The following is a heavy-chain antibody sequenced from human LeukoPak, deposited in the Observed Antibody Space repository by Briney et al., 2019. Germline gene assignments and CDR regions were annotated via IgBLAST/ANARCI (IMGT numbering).Heavy chain of an antibody. D-gene: IGHD1-14*01. CDR3: ARALPRTKVYFDY. J-gene: IGHJ4*02. CDR2: IYSGDST. Sequence: GGSLRLSCAASGVPFSSYAMSWVRQAPDQGLEWVSIIYSGDSTYYADSVKGRFTISRDNYKNTLYLQMNSLRAEDTAVYYCARALPRTKVYFDYWGQGTLVTVSS. V-gene: IGHV3-66*01. CDR1: GVPFSSYA.